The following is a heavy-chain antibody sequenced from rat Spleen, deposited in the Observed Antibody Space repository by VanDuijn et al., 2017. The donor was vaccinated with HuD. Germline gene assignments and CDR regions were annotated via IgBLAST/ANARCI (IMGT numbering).Heavy chain of an antibody. CDR2: INNAAGKV. CDR3: TRGDNYCFDY. D-gene: IGHD1-10*01. V-gene: IGHV5-31*01. J-gene: IGHJ2*01. Sequence: EVQLVESGGGLVQPGRSLKLSCVASGFTFNYYWMTWIRQAPGKGLEWVASINNAAGKVDYPDSVKGRFTISRDTAQNIPYLQMKSPRSEDTATYYCTRGDNYCFDYWGQGVMVTVSS. CDR1: GFTFNYYW.